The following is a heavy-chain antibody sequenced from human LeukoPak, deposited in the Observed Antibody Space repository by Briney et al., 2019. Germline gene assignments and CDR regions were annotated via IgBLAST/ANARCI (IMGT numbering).Heavy chain of an antibody. V-gene: IGHV4-34*01. Sequence: SETLSLTCAVYGGSFSGYYWSWIRQPPGKGLEWIGEINHSGSTNYNPSLKSRVTISVDTSKNQFSLKLSSVTAADTAVYYCARDLPFSSSYNWFDPWGQGTLVTVSS. CDR1: GGSFSGYY. CDR3: ARDLPFSSSYNWFDP. D-gene: IGHD6-13*01. CDR2: INHSGST. J-gene: IGHJ5*02.